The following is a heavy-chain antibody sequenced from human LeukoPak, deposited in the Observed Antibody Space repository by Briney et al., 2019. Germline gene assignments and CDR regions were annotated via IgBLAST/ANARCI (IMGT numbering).Heavy chain of an antibody. CDR1: GGSINSSNR. Sequence: PSGTLSLTCVVSGGSINSSNRWSWVRQPPGKGLEWIGEIYHSGSTNYNPSLKSRVTISVDTSKNQFSLKLSSVTAADTAVYYCARVFTIFGVVKAVYYFDYWGQGTLVTVSS. J-gene: IGHJ4*02. CDR2: IYHSGST. V-gene: IGHV4-4*02. CDR3: ARVFTIFGVVKAVYYFDY. D-gene: IGHD3-3*01.